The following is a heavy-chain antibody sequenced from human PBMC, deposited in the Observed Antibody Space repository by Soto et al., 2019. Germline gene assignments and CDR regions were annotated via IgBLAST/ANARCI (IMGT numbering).Heavy chain of an antibody. V-gene: IGHV1-2*02. CDR1: GYNISSYD. J-gene: IGHJ6*02. Sequence: ASVKVSCKASGYNISSYDIIWVRQAAGQGLEWMGWINPKSGGTNYAQKFQGRVTMTRDTSISTAYMELSGLRSDDTAVYYCARVSGYSSTSYGMDVWGQGTTVTVSS. D-gene: IGHD6-19*01. CDR2: INPKSGGT. CDR3: ARVSGYSSTSYGMDV.